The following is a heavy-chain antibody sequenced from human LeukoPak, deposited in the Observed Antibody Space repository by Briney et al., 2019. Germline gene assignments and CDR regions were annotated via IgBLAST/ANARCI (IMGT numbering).Heavy chain of an antibody. Sequence: GGSLRLSCAASGFTFSSYAMSWVRQAPGKGLEWVSAISGSGGSTYYADSVKGRFPISRDNSKNTLYLQMNSLRAEDTAVYYCAKGMYYYDSSALDYWGQGTLVTVSS. CDR3: AKGMYYYDSSALDY. D-gene: IGHD3-22*01. V-gene: IGHV3-23*01. J-gene: IGHJ4*02. CDR1: GFTFSSYA. CDR2: ISGSGGST.